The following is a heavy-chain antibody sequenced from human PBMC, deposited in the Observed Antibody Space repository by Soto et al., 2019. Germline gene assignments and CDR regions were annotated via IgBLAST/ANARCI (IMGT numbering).Heavy chain of an antibody. Sequence: EVQLLESGGALVQPGGSLRLSCAASGLTFSSYAMSWVRQAPGKGLEWVSSISGSGDSTHNADSVNGRFTVSRDNAKNTLYLQLNSLTADDTGVYYCAKGGLYTGSWYEGYWGQGTLVTVSS. V-gene: IGHV3-23*01. CDR1: GLTFSSYA. CDR2: ISGSGDST. CDR3: AKGGLYTGSWYEGY. J-gene: IGHJ4*02. D-gene: IGHD6-13*01.